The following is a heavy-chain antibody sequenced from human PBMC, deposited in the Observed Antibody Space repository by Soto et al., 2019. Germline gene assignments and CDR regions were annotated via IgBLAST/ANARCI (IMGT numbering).Heavy chain of an antibody. Sequence: GGSLRLSCAASGFTFSTYWMSWVRQAPGKGLEWVANIKPDGSEKWYVDSVKGRFTISRDNAKNSLYLQMISLRAEDTAMYYCARGDYYDTSGPFSDAFDIWGQGTMVTVSS. V-gene: IGHV3-7*04. D-gene: IGHD3-22*01. CDR2: IKPDGSEK. CDR1: GFTFSTYW. CDR3: ARGDYYDTSGPFSDAFDI. J-gene: IGHJ3*02.